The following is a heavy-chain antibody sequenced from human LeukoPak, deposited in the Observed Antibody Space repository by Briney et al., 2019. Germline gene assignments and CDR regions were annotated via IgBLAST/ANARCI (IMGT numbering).Heavy chain of an antibody. J-gene: IGHJ5*02. V-gene: IGHV4-39*01. CDR1: GGSISSSSYY. CDR3: AKQGYYDNQFDP. D-gene: IGHD3-22*01. Sequence: SETLSLTCTVSGGSISSSSYYWGWIRQPPGTGLEWIGSIYYSGSTDYNPALKSRVTVSVDTSKNQFSLKLSSVTAADTAVYYCAKQGYYDNQFDPWGQGTLVTVSS. CDR2: IYYSGST.